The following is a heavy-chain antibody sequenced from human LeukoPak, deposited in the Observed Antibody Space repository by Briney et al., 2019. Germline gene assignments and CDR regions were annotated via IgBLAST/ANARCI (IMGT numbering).Heavy chain of an antibody. CDR1: AYNFITYW. Sequence: GESLKISCQGSAYNFITYWIGWVRQMPGKGLGWMGIIYPGDSDTRYSPSFQGQVTISADKSISTAYLQWSSLEASDTAIYYCARRQGKRFDYWGQGTLVTVSS. CDR2: IYPGDSDT. D-gene: IGHD4-23*01. V-gene: IGHV5-51*01. CDR3: ARRQGKRFDY. J-gene: IGHJ4*02.